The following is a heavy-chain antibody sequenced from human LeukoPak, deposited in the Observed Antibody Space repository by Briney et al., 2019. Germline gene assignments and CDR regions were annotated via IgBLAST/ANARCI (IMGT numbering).Heavy chain of an antibody. V-gene: IGHV3-21*01. CDR2: ISGRSDYI. Sequence: GGSLRLSCAASGFPFSDYSMNWVRQAPGKGLEWVSSISGRSDYIYSADSVKGRFTISRDNAKNSLYLQMNSLRAEDTAVYYCARDGYDSSWYHFDYWGQGILVTVSS. J-gene: IGHJ4*02. CDR3: ARDGYDSSWYHFDY. CDR1: GFPFSDYS. D-gene: IGHD6-13*01.